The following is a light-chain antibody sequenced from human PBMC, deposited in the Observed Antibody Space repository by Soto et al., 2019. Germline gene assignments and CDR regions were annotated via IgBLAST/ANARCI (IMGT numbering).Light chain of an antibody. V-gene: IGKV1-12*01. CDR2: AAS. CDR3: HHTSSFTLT. CDR1: QGLVSW. J-gene: IGKJ4*01. Sequence: DIQVTQSPSPVSASVGDRVTITCRASQGLVSWLAWYQQKPGKAPKLLIYAASSFQSGVPSRFSGSGSETASALTSSRVQPEDSATSSCHHTSSFTLTSGGGTKVEIK.